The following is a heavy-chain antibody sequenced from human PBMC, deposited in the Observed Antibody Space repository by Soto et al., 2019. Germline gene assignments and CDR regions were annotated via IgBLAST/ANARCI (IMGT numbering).Heavy chain of an antibody. D-gene: IGHD2-8*02. Sequence: PGGSLRLSCAASGSTFSSYAVSWVRQAPGKGLEWVSAISGSGGSTYYADSVKGRFTISRDNSKNTLYLQMNSLRAEDTAVYYCAKLKILALYYWGQGTLVTSPQ. CDR1: GSTFSSYA. V-gene: IGHV3-23*01. CDR3: AKLKILALYY. J-gene: IGHJ4*02. CDR2: ISGSGGST.